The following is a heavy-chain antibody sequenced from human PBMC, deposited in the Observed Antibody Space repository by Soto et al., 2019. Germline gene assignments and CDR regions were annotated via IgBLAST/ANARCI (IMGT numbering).Heavy chain of an antibody. V-gene: IGHV1-18*01. CDR2: ISAYNGNT. D-gene: IGHD3-22*01. Sequence: ASVKVSCKASGYTFTSYGISWVRQAPGQGPEWMGWISAYNGNTNYAQKLQGRVTMTTDTSTSTAYMELRSLRSDDTAVYYCARWEYYDSSGYSYYFDYWGQGTLVT. CDR3: ARWEYYDSSGYSYYFDY. CDR1: GYTFTSYG. J-gene: IGHJ4*02.